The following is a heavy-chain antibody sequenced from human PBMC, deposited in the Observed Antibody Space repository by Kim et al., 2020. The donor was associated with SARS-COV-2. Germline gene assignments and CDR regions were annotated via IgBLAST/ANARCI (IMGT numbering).Heavy chain of an antibody. Sequence: GGSLRLSCAASGFTFSSYSMNWVRQAPGKGLEWVSSISSSSSYIYYADSVKGRFTISRDNAKNSLYLQMNSLRAEDTAVYYCAREIRYRRQLVVAGGHKNWFDPWGQGTLVTVSS. CDR1: GFTFSSYS. J-gene: IGHJ5*02. CDR2: ISSSSSYI. V-gene: IGHV3-21*01. D-gene: IGHD6-6*01. CDR3: AREIRYRRQLVVAGGHKNWFDP.